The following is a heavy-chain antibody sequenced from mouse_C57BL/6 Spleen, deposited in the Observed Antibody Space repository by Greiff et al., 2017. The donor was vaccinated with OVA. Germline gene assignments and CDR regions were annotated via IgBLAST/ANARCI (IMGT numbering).Heavy chain of an antibody. Sequence: QVQLQQSGAELVKPGASVKMSCKASGYTFTSYWITWVKQRPGQGLEWIGDIYPGSGSTNYNEKFKSKATLTVDTSSSTAYMQLSSLTSEDSAVYYCARSHYYGSSYEGAWFAYWGQGTLVTVSA. CDR1: GYTFTSYW. D-gene: IGHD1-1*01. CDR3: ARSHYYGSSYEGAWFAY. CDR2: IYPGSGST. V-gene: IGHV1-55*01. J-gene: IGHJ3*01.